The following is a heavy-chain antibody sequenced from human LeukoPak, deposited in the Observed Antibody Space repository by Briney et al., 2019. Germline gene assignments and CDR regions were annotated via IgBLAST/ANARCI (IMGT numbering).Heavy chain of an antibody. V-gene: IGHV1-18*01. D-gene: IGHD3-16*02. CDR2: ISAYNGNT. CDR3: ARGLMITFGGVIVPHPDY. CDR1: GYTFTSYG. Sequence: ASVKVSCKASGYTFTSYGISWVRQAPGQGLEWMGWISAYNGNTNYAQKLQGRVTMTTDTSTSTAYMELRSLRSDDTAVYYCARGLMITFGGVIVPHPDYWGQGTLVTVSS. J-gene: IGHJ4*02.